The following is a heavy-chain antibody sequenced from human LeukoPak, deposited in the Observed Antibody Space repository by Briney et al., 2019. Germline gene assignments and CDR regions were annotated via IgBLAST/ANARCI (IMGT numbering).Heavy chain of an antibody. CDR3: ARGNCSSTSCYRYFDY. Sequence: SETLSLTCAVYGGSFSGYYWSWIRQPPGRGLDGIGEINHSGSTNYNPSLKSRVTISVDTSKNQFSLKLSSVTAADTAVYYCARGNCSSTSCYRYFDYWGQGTLVTVSS. J-gene: IGHJ4*02. D-gene: IGHD2-2*01. CDR1: GGSFSGYY. V-gene: IGHV4-34*01. CDR2: INHSGST.